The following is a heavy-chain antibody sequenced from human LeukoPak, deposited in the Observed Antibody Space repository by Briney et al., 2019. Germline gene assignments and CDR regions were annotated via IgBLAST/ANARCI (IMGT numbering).Heavy chain of an antibody. CDR3: ARDLRGYCSGGSGYTYYSYYYYMDV. V-gene: IGHV1-69*01. CDR2: IIPIFGTA. J-gene: IGHJ6*03. D-gene: IGHD2-15*01. Sequence: SVKVSCKASGGTFSSYAISWVRQAPGQGLEWMGGIIPIFGTANYAQKFQGRVTITADESTSTAYMELSSLRSEDTAVYYCARDLRGYCSGGSGYTYYSYYYYMDVWGKGTTVTVSS. CDR1: GGTFSSYA.